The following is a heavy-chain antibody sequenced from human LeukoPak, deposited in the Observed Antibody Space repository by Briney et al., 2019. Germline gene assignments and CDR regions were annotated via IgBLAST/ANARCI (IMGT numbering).Heavy chain of an antibody. J-gene: IGHJ6*04. Sequence: PGGSLRLSCAASGFTVSSNYMSWVRQAPGKGLEWVAIISYDGSDKYYADSVKGRFAISRDYSSSTLFLQMNSLKTEDTAVYYCARAFRSTDIRARPLDVWGKGTTVTVSS. CDR2: ISYDGSDK. CDR1: GFTVSSNY. D-gene: IGHD5-12*01. V-gene: IGHV3-30*09. CDR3: ARAFRSTDIRARPLDV.